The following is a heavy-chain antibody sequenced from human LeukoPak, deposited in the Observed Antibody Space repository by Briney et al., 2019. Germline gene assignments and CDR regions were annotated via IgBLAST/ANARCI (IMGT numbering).Heavy chain of an antibody. CDR3: ASGGAHAFDI. Sequence: PSPTLSPTCAVYGGSFSGYYCSSIRQHPGKWLEWIGEINHRGSTNYNPSLKSRVTISVDTSKNQFSLKLSPVTAADTAVYYCASGGAHAFDIWGQGTMVTVSS. D-gene: IGHD3-16*01. J-gene: IGHJ3*02. V-gene: IGHV4-34*01. CDR2: INHRGST. CDR1: GGSFSGYY.